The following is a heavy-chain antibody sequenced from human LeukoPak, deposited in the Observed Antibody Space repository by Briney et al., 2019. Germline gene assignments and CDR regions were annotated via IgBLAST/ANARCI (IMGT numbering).Heavy chain of an antibody. V-gene: IGHV5-10-1*01. CDR1: GYTFTDYW. Sequence: AAALLISSQGSGYTFTDYWINWGRQMPGKGVEGRGKIDPTDSYTNYSPSFPGHLTISTDKSISTAYLEWSSLRASDTAMYYCARASSGYTNPDHWGQGTLVTVSS. CDR3: ARASSGYTNPDH. J-gene: IGHJ4*02. CDR2: IDPTDSYT. D-gene: IGHD5-12*01.